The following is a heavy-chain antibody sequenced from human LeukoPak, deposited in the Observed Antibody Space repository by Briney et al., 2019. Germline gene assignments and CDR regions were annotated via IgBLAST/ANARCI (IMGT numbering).Heavy chain of an antibody. CDR2: MSAYNGNT. D-gene: IGHD5-18*01. CDR1: GYTFTSYG. V-gene: IGHV1-18*01. CDR3: ARGVSRYRYGYNDY. Sequence: ASVKVSCKAAGYTFTSYGISWVRQAPGQGLEWMGGMSAYNGNTNKAQKLHGRVTMTTDTSTSTAYMELRSLRADDTPVYYCARGVSRYRYGYNDYWGQGTLVTVSS. J-gene: IGHJ4*02.